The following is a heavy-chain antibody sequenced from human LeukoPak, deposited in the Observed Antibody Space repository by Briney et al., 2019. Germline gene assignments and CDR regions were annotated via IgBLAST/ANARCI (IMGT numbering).Heavy chain of an antibody. Sequence: PGGSLRLSCSASGFTFNTYGMHWVRQAPGKGLECVSSINNSGGSTSYAGSVKGRFTISRDNSKNTLYLQMSSLRTEDTAVYYCVNGGYYGSGSHYNVGGYWGQGTLVTVSS. D-gene: IGHD3-10*01. J-gene: IGHJ4*02. V-gene: IGHV3-64D*09. CDR1: GFTFNTYG. CDR2: INNSGGST. CDR3: VNGGYYGSGSHYNVGGY.